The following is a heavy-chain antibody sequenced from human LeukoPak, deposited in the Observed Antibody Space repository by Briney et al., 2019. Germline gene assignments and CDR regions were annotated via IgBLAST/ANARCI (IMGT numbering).Heavy chain of an antibody. CDR3: ARVFHTAMVPTRGYYFDY. CDR2: INYSGST. V-gene: IGHV4-39*07. D-gene: IGHD5-18*01. CDR1: GGSISSSSYY. J-gene: IGHJ4*02. Sequence: SETLSLTCTVSGGSISSSSYYWGWIRQPPGKGLEWIGSINYSGSTYYNPSLKSRVTISVDTSKNQFSLKLSSVTAADTAVYYCARVFHTAMVPTRGYYFDYWGQGTLVTVSS.